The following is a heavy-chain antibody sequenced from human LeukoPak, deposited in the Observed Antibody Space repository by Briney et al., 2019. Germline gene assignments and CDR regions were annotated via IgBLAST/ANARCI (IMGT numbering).Heavy chain of an antibody. D-gene: IGHD2-15*01. CDR3: ARESPVATSGAFDI. CDR2: IKQDGSEK. CDR1: GFTFSSYW. V-gene: IGHV3-7*03. J-gene: IGHJ3*02. Sequence: GGSLRLSCAASGFTFSSYWMNWVRQAPGKGLEWVANIKQDGSEKYFVDSVKGRFTISRDNPKNSLYLQMNSLRAEDTAVYYCARESPVATSGAFDIWGQGTVVTVSS.